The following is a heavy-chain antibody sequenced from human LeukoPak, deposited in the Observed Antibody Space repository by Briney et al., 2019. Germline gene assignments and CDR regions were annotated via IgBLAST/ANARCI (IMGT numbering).Heavy chain of an antibody. CDR2: ISYDGSNK. V-gene: IGHV3-30-3*01. J-gene: IGHJ4*02. CDR3: AREGNYCSSTSCYIGYFDY. CDR1: GFTFGSYA. D-gene: IGHD2-2*02. Sequence: GGSLRLSCAASGFTFGSYAMHWVRQAPGKGLEWVAVISYDGSNKYYADSVKGRFTISRDNSKNTLYLQMNSLRAEDTAVYYCAREGNYCSSTSCYIGYFDYWGQGTLVTVSS.